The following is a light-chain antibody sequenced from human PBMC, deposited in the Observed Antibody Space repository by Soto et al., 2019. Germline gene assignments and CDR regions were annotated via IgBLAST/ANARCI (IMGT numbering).Light chain of an antibody. CDR2: GNS. V-gene: IGLV1-40*01. CDR3: QSCDSSLSGYVV. J-gene: IGLJ2*01. Sequence: QSVLTQPPSVSGAPGQRVTISCTGSRSNIGAGYDVHWYQQLPGTAPKLLIYGNSNRPSGVPDRFSGSKSGTSASLAITGLLAEDQADYYCQSCDSSLSGYVVFGGGTKLTVL. CDR1: RSNIGAGYD.